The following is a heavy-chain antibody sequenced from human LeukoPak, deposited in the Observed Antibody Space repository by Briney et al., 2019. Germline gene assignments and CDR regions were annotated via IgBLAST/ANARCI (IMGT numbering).Heavy chain of an antibody. CDR2: INDSGRI. D-gene: IGHD1-7*01. CDR1: GGSFSNYC. Sequence: SETLSLTCAVYGGSFSNYCWSWIRQTPGKGMEWIGEINDSGRINYNPSLMSRVTVSVDTSKNQFSLRLTSVTATDTAVYYCARRWNYGRNYYIDVWGKGATVSVSS. J-gene: IGHJ6*03. CDR3: ARRWNYGRNYYIDV. V-gene: IGHV4-34*01.